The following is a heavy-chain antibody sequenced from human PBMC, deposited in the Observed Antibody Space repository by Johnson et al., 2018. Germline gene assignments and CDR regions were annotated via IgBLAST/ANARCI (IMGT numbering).Heavy chain of an antibody. CDR1: GFTFRSYA. V-gene: IGHV3-23*04. J-gene: IGHJ6*03. CDR3: AGGGGQEIATNAVYYYYMDV. Sequence: VQLVQSGGGVVQPGRSLRLSCAASGFTFRSYAMSWVRQAPGKGLEWVSTIRGSGGNIYYADSVKGRFTISRDTSKDTLSLQMISLRAEDTAVYYCAGGGGQEIATNAVYYYYMDVWGKGTTVTVSS. CDR2: IRGSGGNI. D-gene: IGHD5-24*01.